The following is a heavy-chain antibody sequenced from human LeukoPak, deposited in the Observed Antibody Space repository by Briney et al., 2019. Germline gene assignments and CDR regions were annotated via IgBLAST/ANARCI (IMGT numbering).Heavy chain of an antibody. CDR2: ISGSGGRT. CDR3: ARGLAAATRDPDYYFYYYMDV. Sequence: PGGSLRLSCTASGFTFGDYAMSWVRQAPGKGLEWVSAISGSGGRTYYADSVKGRFTISRDNSKNTLYLQMNSLRAEDTAVYYCARGLAAATRDPDYYFYYYMDVWGKGTTVTISS. V-gene: IGHV3-23*01. D-gene: IGHD2-15*01. J-gene: IGHJ6*03. CDR1: GFTFGDYA.